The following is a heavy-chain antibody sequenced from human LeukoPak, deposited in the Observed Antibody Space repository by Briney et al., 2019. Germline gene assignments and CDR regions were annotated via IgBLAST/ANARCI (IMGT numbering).Heavy chain of an antibody. D-gene: IGHD1-26*01. V-gene: IGHV3-48*02. J-gene: IGHJ6*02. CDR1: GFTFSSYS. CDR3: ARDVGAMATDGMDV. Sequence: PGGSLGLSCAASGFTFSSYSMNWVRQAPGKGLEWVSYISSSSSTIYYADSVKGRFTISRDNAKNSLYLQMNSLRDEDTAVYYCARDVGAMATDGMDVWGQGTTVTVSS. CDR2: ISSSSSTI.